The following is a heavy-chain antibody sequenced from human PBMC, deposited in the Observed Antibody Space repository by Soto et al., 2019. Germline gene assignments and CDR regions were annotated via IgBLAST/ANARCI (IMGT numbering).Heavy chain of an antibody. Sequence: SETLSLTCAVYGGSFSGYYWSWIRQPPGKGLEWIGEINHSGSTNYNPSLKSRVTISVDTSKNQFSLKLSSVTAADTAVYYCARAGYCTNGVCRPFDYWGQGTVVTVSS. J-gene: IGHJ4*02. D-gene: IGHD2-8*01. CDR3: ARAGYCTNGVCRPFDY. CDR1: GGSFSGYY. V-gene: IGHV4-34*01. CDR2: INHSGST.